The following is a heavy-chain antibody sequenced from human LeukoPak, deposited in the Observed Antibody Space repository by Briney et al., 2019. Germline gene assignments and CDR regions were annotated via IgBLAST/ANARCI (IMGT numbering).Heavy chain of an antibody. V-gene: IGHV4-59*01. CDR2: IYYSGST. CDR3: ARDYVWWLTDYDAFDI. D-gene: IGHD2-21*01. CDR1: GGSISSYY. Sequence: SETLSLTCTVSGGSISSYYWSWIRQPPGKGLEWIGYIYYSGSTNYNPSLKSRVTISVDTSKNQFSLKLSSVTAADTAVYYCARDYVWWLTDYDAFDIWGQGTMVTVSS. J-gene: IGHJ3*02.